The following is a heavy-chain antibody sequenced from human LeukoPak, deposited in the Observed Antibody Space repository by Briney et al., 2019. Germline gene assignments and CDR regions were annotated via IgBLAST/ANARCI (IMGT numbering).Heavy chain of an antibody. J-gene: IGHJ5*02. CDR2: IYYSGST. CDR1: GGSISSYY. Sequence: SETLSLTCTVSGGSISSYYWSWIRQPPGKGLEWIGSIYYSGSTYYNPSLKSRVTISVDTSKNQFSLKLSSVTAADTAVYYCARVVGIAAAGVGWFDPWGQGTLVTVSS. CDR3: ARVVGIAAAGVGWFDP. V-gene: IGHV4-59*12. D-gene: IGHD6-13*01.